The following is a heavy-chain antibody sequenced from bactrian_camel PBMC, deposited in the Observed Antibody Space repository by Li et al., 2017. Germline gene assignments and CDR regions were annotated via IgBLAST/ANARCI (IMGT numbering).Heavy chain of an antibody. CDR2: IDHHSST. Sequence: HVQLVESGGGSVQGGGSLRLSCAASGYTYSKLCMGWFRQPPGKEREPVAAIDHHSSTFYTDSVKGRFTISQDSEPRLYLQMNSLKPEDTAMYYCAADPTGLDCYSGSPFIGQGTQVTVS. CDR1: GYTYSKLC. V-gene: IGHV3S53*01. J-gene: IGHJ4*01. D-gene: IGHD3*01.